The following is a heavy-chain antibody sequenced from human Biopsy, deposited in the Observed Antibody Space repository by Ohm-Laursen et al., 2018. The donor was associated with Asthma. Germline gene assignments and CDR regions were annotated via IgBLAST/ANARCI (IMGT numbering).Heavy chain of an antibody. J-gene: IGHJ6*02. V-gene: IGHV1-69*01. CDR1: GGTFSNYS. CDR3: ASSGGNYGFYGMDV. CDR2: IIPIFDTP. D-gene: IGHD4-11*01. Sequence: SSVKVSCKASGGTFSNYSFTWVRQAPGQGLEWMGGIIPIFDTPNSAQKFQGRVTITADESTSTGYMELSSLRSEDTAVYYCASSGGNYGFYGMDVWGQGTTVTVSS.